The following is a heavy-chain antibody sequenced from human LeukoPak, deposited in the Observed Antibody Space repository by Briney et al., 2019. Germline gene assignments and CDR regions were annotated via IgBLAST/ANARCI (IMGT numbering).Heavy chain of an antibody. D-gene: IGHD2-15*01. J-gene: IGHJ4*02. CDR3: AKQLGYCSDGSCYFPY. CDR2: ISGSGGYT. Sequence: GGSLRLSCAASGFTFSSYAMSWVRQAPGKGLEWVSAISGSGGYTYYADSVQGRFTISRVNSKSTLCLQMNSLRAEDTAVYYCAKQLGYCSDGSCYFPYWGQGTLVTVSS. V-gene: IGHV3-23*01. CDR1: GFTFSSYA.